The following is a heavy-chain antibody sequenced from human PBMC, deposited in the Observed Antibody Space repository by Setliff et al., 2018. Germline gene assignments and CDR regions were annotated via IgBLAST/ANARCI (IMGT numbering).Heavy chain of an antibody. Sequence: GGSLRLSCAVSGLTFSSYAMNWVRQAPGKGLEWVSNINPAGAKTYFADSVKGRFTISRDNSQNMLYRQMNSMRSEDTAVYDCAKGKSDIAWYEGSEDWRQGNRVTVSS. CDR2: INPAGAKT. J-gene: IGHJ4*02. D-gene: IGHD3-10*01. CDR3: AKGKSDIAWYEGSED. CDR1: GLTFSSYA. V-gene: IGHV3-23*01.